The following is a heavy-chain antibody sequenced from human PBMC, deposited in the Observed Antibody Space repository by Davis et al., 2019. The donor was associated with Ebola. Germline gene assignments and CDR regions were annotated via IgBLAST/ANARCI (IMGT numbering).Heavy chain of an antibody. CDR3: AKGNWFDP. J-gene: IGHJ5*02. Sequence: GESLKISCAASGFTFSSYSMNWVRQAPGKGLEWVSYISSSSSTTYYADSVKGRFTISRDNSKNTLYLQMNSLRAEDTAVYYCAKGNWFDPWGQGTLVTVSS. CDR1: GFTFSSYS. CDR2: ISSSSSTT. V-gene: IGHV3-48*01.